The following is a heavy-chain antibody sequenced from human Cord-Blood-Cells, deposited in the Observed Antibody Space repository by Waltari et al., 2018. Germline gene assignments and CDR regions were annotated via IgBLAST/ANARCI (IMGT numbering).Heavy chain of an antibody. V-gene: IGHV1-69*09. CDR1: GGTFSSYA. J-gene: IGHJ4*02. Sequence: QVQLVQSGAEVKKPGSSVKVSCKASGGTFSSYAISWVRQAPGQGPEWMGRIIPILGIANYAQKFQGRVTITADKSTSTAYMELSSLRSEDTAVYYCARGEAPGIAAAGTDYWGQGTLVTVSS. D-gene: IGHD6-13*01. CDR3: ARGEAPGIAAAGTDY. CDR2: IIPILGIA.